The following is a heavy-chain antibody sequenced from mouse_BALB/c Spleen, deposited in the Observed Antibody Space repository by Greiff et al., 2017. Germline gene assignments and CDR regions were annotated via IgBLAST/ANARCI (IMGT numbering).Heavy chain of an antibody. CDR3: ARGDAMDY. J-gene: IGHJ4*01. V-gene: IGHV3-6*02. Sequence: EVQRVESGPGLLKPSQSLSLTCSVTGYSITSGYYWNWIRQFPGNKLEWMGYISYDGSNNYNPSLKNRISITRDTSKNQFFLKLNSVTTEDTATYYCARGDAMDYWGQGTSVTVSS. CDR1: GYSITSGYY. CDR2: ISYDGSN.